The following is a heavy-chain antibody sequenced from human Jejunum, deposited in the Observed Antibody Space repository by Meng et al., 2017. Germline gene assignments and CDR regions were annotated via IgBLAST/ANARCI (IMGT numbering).Heavy chain of an antibody. CDR1: GASISSGYW. CDR3: ARNGAYSADH. J-gene: IGHJ4*02. Sequence: VHPQEWPPGLVEPSGTLSLTCAVSGASISSGYWWSWVRQPPGKGLEWIGEIHHGGDTNYNPSLKSRVTISVDKSNNQYSLRLTSVTAADTAMYYCARNGAYSADHWGQGTLVTVSS. CDR2: IHHGGDT. D-gene: IGHD2-15*01. V-gene: IGHV4-4*02.